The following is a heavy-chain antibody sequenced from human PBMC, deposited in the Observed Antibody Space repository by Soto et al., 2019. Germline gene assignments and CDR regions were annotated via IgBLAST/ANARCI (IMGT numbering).Heavy chain of an antibody. CDR2: ISAYNGNT. J-gene: IGHJ3*02. Sequence: ASVKVSCKASGYTFTSYGISWVRQAPGQGLEWMGWISAYNGNTNYAQKLQGRVTMTTDTSTSTAYMELRSLRSDDTAVYYCARTRYFDWLLDKFSAFAISGKETM. V-gene: IGHV1-18*01. CDR1: GYTFTSYG. D-gene: IGHD3-9*01. CDR3: ARTRYFDWLLDKFSAFAI.